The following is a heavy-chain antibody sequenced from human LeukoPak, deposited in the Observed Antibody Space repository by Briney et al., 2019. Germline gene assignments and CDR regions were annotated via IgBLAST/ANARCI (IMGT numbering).Heavy chain of an antibody. CDR2: ISGYNGNT. CDR3: ARIAAAGMAGMEYYFDY. J-gene: IGHJ4*02. CDR1: GYTFTSYG. D-gene: IGHD6-13*01. V-gene: IGHV1-18*01. Sequence: ASVKVSCKASGYTFTSYGISWVRQAPGQGLEWMGWISGYNGNTKYSQKFQGRVTITRDTSASTAYMELNSLRSEDTAVYYCARIAAAGMAGMEYYFDYWGQGTLVTVSS.